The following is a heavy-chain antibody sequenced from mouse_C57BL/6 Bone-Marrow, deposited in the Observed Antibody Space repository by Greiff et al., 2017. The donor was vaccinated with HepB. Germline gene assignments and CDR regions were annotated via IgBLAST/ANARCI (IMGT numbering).Heavy chain of an antibody. V-gene: IGHV1-36*01. CDR2: VYPYNGGT. Sequence: VQLQQSGPVLVKPGPSVKISCKASGFTFTDYYMHWVKQSHGKSLEWIGLVYPYNGGTSYNQKFKGKATLPVDTSSSTAYMELISLTSEDSAVYDCASAQFITTANWYFEVWGTGTTVTVSS. CDR3: ASAQFITTANWYFEV. J-gene: IGHJ1*03. D-gene: IGHD1-1*01. CDR1: GFTFTDYY.